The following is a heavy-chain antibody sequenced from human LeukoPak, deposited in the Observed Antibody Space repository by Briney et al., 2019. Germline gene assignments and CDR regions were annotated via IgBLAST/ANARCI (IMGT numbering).Heavy chain of an antibody. CDR1: GYTFTGYG. D-gene: IGHD3-3*02. CDR2: ITTYNGNT. J-gene: IGHJ4*02. V-gene: IGHV1-18*01. Sequence: ASVKVSCKASGYTFTGYGISWVRQAPVQGLEWMGWITTYNGNTNFAQKVQGRVTMTTDTSTSTAYMELRSLRSDDTAVYYCARCILATCRYLPSFDFWGQGTLVTVSS. CDR3: ARCILATCRYLPSFDF.